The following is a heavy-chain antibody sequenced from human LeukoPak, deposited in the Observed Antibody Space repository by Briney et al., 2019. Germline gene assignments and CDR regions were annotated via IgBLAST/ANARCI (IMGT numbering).Heavy chain of an antibody. CDR1: GFTFSSYA. V-gene: IGHV3-21*01. J-gene: IGHJ4*02. CDR3: ARSGIAAAYDY. CDR2: IGTHGTTT. Sequence: PGGSLRLSCAVSGFTFSSYAMTWVRQAPGKGLEWVSSIGTHGTTTYYADSVMGRLTISRDNAQNSLYLQMNSLRAEDTAVYYCARSGIAAAYDYWGQGALVTVSS. D-gene: IGHD6-13*01.